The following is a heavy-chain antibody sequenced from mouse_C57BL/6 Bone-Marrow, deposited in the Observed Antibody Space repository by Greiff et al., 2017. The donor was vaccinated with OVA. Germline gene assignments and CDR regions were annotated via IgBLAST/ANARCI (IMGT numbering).Heavy chain of an antibody. J-gene: IGHJ3*01. CDR3: ARGGSWFAY. CDR1: GFTFSDYG. CDR2: ISNLAYSI. V-gene: IGHV5-15*04. Sequence: EVKVEESGGGLVQPGGSLKLSCAASGFTFSDYGMAWVRQAPRKGPECVAFISNLAYSIYYADTVTGRFTISRENAKNTLYLEMSSLRSEDTAMYYCARGGSWFAYWGQGTLVTVSA.